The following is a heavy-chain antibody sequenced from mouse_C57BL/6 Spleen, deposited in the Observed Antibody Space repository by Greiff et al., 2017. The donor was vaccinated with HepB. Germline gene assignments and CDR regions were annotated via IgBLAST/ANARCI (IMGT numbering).Heavy chain of an antibody. Sequence: VQLKESGPELVKPGASVKISCKASGYSFTGYYMNWVKQSPEKSLEWIGEINPSTGGTTYNQKFKAKATLTVDKSSSTAYMQLKSLTSEDSAVYYCAKWGYRYYYAMDYWGQGTSVTVSS. CDR2: INPSTGGT. CDR1: GYSFTGYY. D-gene: IGHD2-2*01. J-gene: IGHJ4*01. CDR3: AKWGYRYYYAMDY. V-gene: IGHV1-42*01.